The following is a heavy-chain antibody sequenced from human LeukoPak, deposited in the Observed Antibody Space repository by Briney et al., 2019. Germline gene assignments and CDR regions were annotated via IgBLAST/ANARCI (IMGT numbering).Heavy chain of an antibody. CDR2: IYYSGST. J-gene: IGHJ4*02. CDR3: AREDGYNAFDY. D-gene: IGHD5-24*01. CDR1: GGSISSYY. V-gene: IGHV4-59*12. Sequence: SETLSLTRTVSGGSISSYYWSWIRQPPGKGLEWIGYIYYSGSTNYNPSLKSRVTISVDTSKNQFSMKLNSVTAADTAVYYCAREDGYNAFDYWGQGTLVTVSS.